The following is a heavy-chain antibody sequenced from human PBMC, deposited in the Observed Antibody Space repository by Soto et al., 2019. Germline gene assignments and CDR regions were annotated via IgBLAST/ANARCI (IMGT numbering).Heavy chain of an antibody. V-gene: IGHV4-30-2*01. CDR2: IYHSGST. CDR3: ARATFGGVISY. J-gene: IGHJ4*02. CDR1: GGSISGGGYS. Sequence: SETLSLTCAVSGGSISGGGYSWSWIRQPPGKGLEWIGYIYHSGSTYYNPSLKSRVTISVDRSKNQFSLKLSSVTAADTAVYYCARATFGGVISYWGQGTLVTVSS. D-gene: IGHD3-16*02.